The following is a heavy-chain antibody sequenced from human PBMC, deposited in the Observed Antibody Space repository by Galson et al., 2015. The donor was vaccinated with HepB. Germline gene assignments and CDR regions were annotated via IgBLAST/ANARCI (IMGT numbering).Heavy chain of an antibody. Sequence: SLRLSCAASGFTFRSYSMNWVRQAPGKGLEWVANINQDGTSKNYVDSVKGRFSISRDNAENSVSLQMSSLRVEDTAVYYCARSLWPEDFWGQGTLVTVSS. D-gene: IGHD1-14*01. CDR3: ARSLWPEDF. CDR2: INQDGTSK. J-gene: IGHJ4*02. V-gene: IGHV3-7*01. CDR1: GFTFRSYS.